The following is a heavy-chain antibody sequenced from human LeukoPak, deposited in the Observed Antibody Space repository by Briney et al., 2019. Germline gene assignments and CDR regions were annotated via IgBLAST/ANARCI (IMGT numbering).Heavy chain of an antibody. CDR1: GYIFARYG. D-gene: IGHD4-23*01. CDR2: ISGHNGNT. CDR3: ARDFLHDYGGYNWFDP. Sequence: ASVKVSCKASGYIFARYGITWVRQAPGQGLEWMGWISGHNGNTNYAQKFRDRVTMTTDTSTSTAYMELRSLGSDDTAVYYCARDFLHDYGGYNWFDPWGQGTLVTVSS. V-gene: IGHV1-18*01. J-gene: IGHJ5*02.